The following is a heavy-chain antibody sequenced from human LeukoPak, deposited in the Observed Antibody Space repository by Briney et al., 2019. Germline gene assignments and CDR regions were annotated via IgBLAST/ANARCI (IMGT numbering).Heavy chain of an antibody. V-gene: IGHV4-61*08. Sequence: SETLSLTCTVSGGSISSGGYYWSWIRQHPGKGLEWIGYIYYSGDTNYNPSLKSRVTISVDTSKNQFSLKLSSVTAADTAVYYCARGRTHYYFDYWGQGTLVTVSS. CDR2: IYYSGDT. CDR1: GGSISSGGYY. J-gene: IGHJ4*02. CDR3: ARGRTHYYFDY.